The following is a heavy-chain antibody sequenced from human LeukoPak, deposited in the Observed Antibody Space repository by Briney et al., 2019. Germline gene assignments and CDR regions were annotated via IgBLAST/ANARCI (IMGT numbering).Heavy chain of an antibody. D-gene: IGHD3-10*01. V-gene: IGHV3-30-3*01. J-gene: IGHJ4*02. CDR3: ARESKESYGSSFYF. CDR2: ISYDGSNK. CDR1: GFTFSNYA. Sequence: GGSLRLSCAASGFTFSNYAMHWVRQAPGKGLEWVAVISYDGSNKYYANSVKGRFTISRDNSKNTLYVQMDSLRAEDTAVYYCARESKESYGSSFYFWGQGTLVTVSS.